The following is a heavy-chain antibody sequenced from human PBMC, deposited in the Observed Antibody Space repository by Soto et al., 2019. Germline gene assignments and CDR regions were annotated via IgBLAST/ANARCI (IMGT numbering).Heavy chain of an antibody. V-gene: IGHV1-18*01. Sequence: QVQLVQSAGEVKKPGASVKVSCKASGYTFIRYGITWVRQAPGQGLDWMGWISPYNDHTDYAQNFQGRVSITTDTSTYTVDMYLRGLRYDDTAVYYCARAGYYDNVWGKQNFYGLDVWGQGTTVTVSS. CDR2: ISPYNDHT. CDR1: GYTFIRYG. J-gene: IGHJ6*02. D-gene: IGHD3-16*01. CDR3: ARAGYYDNVWGKQNFYGLDV.